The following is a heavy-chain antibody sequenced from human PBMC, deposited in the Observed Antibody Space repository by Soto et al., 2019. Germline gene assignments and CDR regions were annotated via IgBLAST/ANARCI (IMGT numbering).Heavy chain of an antibody. J-gene: IGHJ4*02. CDR2: IYGNDGK. CDR3: GHVEMTTIGDVDQ. V-gene: IGHV2-5*01. Sequence: ITLKESGPTLVKPTQTLTLTCTFSGFSLSTSAVGVGWIRQPPGKALEWLALIYGNDGKRYSPSLKSSLTITKDTSKQEVVLKLTNVDPVDTATYYCGHVEMTTIGDVDQWGQGILVTVSS. D-gene: IGHD4-4*01. CDR1: GFSLSTSAVG.